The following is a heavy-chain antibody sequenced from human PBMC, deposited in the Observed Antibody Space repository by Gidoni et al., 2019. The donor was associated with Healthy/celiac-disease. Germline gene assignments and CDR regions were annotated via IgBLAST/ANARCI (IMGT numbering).Heavy chain of an antibody. V-gene: IGHV3-7*03. CDR3: AREGSYYYDSSAPRDAFDI. CDR1: GFTFIRYW. Sequence: EVPLVESGGGLVQTGGSLKLSCAASGFTFIRYWMSWVRHAPGKGLEWVANIKQDGSEKYYVDSVKGRFTISRDNAKNSLYLQMNSLRAEDTAVYYCAREGSYYYDSSAPRDAFDIWGQGTMVTVSS. J-gene: IGHJ3*02. CDR2: IKQDGSEK. D-gene: IGHD3-22*01.